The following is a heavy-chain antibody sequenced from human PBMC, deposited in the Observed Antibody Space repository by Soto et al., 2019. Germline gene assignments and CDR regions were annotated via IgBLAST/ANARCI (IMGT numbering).Heavy chain of an antibody. J-gene: IGHJ4*02. Sequence: LPISGERSGDSICSYWIGRVRQMRGKGLEWMGIIYPGDSDTRYSPSFQGQVTISADKPISTAYLQWSSLKASDTAMYYCARWTSGIAAAGTSNPLGYWVQGTLVTVSS. CDR3: ARWTSGIAAAGTSNPLGY. V-gene: IGHV5-51*04. D-gene: IGHD6-13*01. CDR1: GDSICSYW. CDR2: IYPGDSDT.